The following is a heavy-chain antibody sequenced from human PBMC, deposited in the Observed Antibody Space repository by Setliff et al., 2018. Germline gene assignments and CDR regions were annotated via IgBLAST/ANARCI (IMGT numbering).Heavy chain of an antibody. CDR1: GFTFSSYE. V-gene: IGHV3-48*03. J-gene: IGHJ3*02. CDR3: AREGNWNVGVDAFDI. Sequence: GASLKISCAASGFTFSSYEMNWVRQAPGKGLEWVSYISSSGSTIYYADSVKGRFTISRDNAKNSLYLQMNSLRAEDTAVYYCAREGNWNVGVDAFDIWGQGTMVTVSS. CDR2: ISSSGSTI. D-gene: IGHD1-1*01.